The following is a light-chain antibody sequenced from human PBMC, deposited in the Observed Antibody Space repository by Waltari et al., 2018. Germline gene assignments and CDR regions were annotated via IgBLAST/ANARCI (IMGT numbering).Light chain of an antibody. CDR2: DVS. Sequence: QSALTQPASVSGSPGQSITVSCTGSSRDVGGDDSVSWYHDLPGQAPKVIIYDVSSRPSGVSDRFSGSKSGNTASLTISGLQAEDEANYYCCSQSSNNGVIFGGGTKVTVL. J-gene: IGLJ2*01. CDR1: SRDVGGDDS. V-gene: IGLV2-14*03. CDR3: CSQSSNNGVI.